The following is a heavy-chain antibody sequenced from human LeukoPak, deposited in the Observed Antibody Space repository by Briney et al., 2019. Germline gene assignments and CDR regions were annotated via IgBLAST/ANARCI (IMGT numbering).Heavy chain of an antibody. D-gene: IGHD5-12*01. CDR3: VKGAYDYIEIAYFDY. CDR2: ITTISHYI. V-gene: IGHV3-21*04. Sequence: GGSLRLSCAASGFTLSDYHMNWVRQAPGKGLEWLSSITTISHYIYYAGAVRGRFTISRDNAKNSLYLQMNSLRAEDTAIYYCVKGAYDYIEIAYFDYWGQGTRVTVSS. CDR1: GFTLSDYH. J-gene: IGHJ4*02.